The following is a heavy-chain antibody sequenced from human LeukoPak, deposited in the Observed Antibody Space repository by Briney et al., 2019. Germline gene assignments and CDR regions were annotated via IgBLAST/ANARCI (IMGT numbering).Heavy chain of an antibody. CDR3: ARSYDYGDYVDY. CDR1: GFTFSSYG. Sequence: PGGSLRLSCAASGFTFSSYGMHWVRQAPGKGLEWVVVIWYDGSNKYYADSVKGRFTISRDNSKNTLYLQMNSLRAEDTAVYYCARSYDYGDYVDYWGQGTLVTVSS. D-gene: IGHD4-17*01. J-gene: IGHJ4*02. CDR2: IWYDGSNK. V-gene: IGHV3-33*01.